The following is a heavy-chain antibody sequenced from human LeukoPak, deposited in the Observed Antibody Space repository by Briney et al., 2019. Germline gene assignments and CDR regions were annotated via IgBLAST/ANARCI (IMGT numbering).Heavy chain of an antibody. CDR3: AKDGYFDWLLGLPDY. CDR1: GFTFDDYG. Sequence: GGTLRLSCAASGFTFDDYGMSWVRQAPGKGLEWVSGINWNGGSTGYADSVKGRFTISRDNSKNTLYLQMNSLRAEDTAVYYCAKDGYFDWLLGLPDYWGQGTLVTVSS. CDR2: INWNGGST. D-gene: IGHD3-9*01. V-gene: IGHV3-20*04. J-gene: IGHJ4*02.